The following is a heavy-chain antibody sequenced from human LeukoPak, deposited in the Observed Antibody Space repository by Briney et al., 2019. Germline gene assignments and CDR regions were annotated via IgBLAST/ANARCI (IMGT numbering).Heavy chain of an antibody. CDR3: ARGVGHTIFGVNYMDV. Sequence: GGSLRLSCAASGFTFSSYDMHWVRQATGKGLEWVSAIGTAGDTYYPGSVKGRFTISRENAKNSLYLQVNSLRAGDTAVYYCARGVGHTIFGVNYMDVWGKGTTVTVSS. J-gene: IGHJ6*03. CDR2: IGTAGDT. D-gene: IGHD3-3*01. V-gene: IGHV3-13*01. CDR1: GFTFSSYD.